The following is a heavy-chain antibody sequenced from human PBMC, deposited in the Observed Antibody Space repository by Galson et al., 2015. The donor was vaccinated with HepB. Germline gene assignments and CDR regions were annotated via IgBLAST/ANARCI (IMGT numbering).Heavy chain of an antibody. V-gene: IGHV3-53*01. J-gene: IGHJ3*02. CDR2: IYSGGTT. Sequence: SLRLSCAASGFTVSSNYMSWVRQAPGKGLEWVSVIYSGGTTFYADSVKDRFTISRDNSKNTLYLQMNSLRAEDTAVYYCARGGTTVVTRGAFDIWGHGTMVTVSS. D-gene: IGHD4-23*01. CDR3: ARGGTTVVTRGAFDI. CDR1: GFTVSSNY.